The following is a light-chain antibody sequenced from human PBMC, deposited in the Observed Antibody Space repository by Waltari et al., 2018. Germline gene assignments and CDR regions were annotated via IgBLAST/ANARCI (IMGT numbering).Light chain of an antibody. J-gene: IGKJ3*01. V-gene: IGKV1-39*01. CDR1: QSISSY. CDR2: AAF. CDR3: QQSYSTPRT. Sequence: DIQMTQSPSSLSASVGDRVTITCRASQSISSYLNWYQQKPGKAPKLLIYAAFSLQSGVPSRFSVSGSGTDFTLTISSLQPEDFATYYCQQSYSTPRTFGPGTKVDIK.